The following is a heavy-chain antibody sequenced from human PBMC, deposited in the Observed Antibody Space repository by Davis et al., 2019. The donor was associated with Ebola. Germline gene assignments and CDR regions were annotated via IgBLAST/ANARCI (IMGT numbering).Heavy chain of an antibody. CDR3: ARGRIAAAGTVSIYYYGMDV. CDR1: GYTFTSYY. J-gene: IGHJ6*02. CDR2: INPSGGST. V-gene: IGHV1-46*01. Sequence: ASVKVSCKASGYTFTSYYMHWVRQAPGQGLEWMGIINPSGGSTSYAQKFQGRVTMTRDTSTSTVYMELSSLRSDDTAVYYCARGRIAAAGTVSIYYYGMDVWGQGTTVTVSS. D-gene: IGHD6-13*01.